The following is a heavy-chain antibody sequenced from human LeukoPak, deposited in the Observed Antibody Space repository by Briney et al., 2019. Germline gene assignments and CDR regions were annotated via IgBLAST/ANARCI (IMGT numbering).Heavy chain of an antibody. CDR3: ARDLVDRATVD. Sequence: SETLSLTCTVSGDSISSYYWSWIRQPPGKGLEWIGYIYYSGSTKYNPSLTSRVTISVDTSKNQFSLKLYSVTADDTAVYYCARDLVDRATVDWGQGTLVTVSS. CDR1: GDSISSYY. CDR2: IYYSGST. J-gene: IGHJ4*02. D-gene: IGHD5-18*01. V-gene: IGHV4-59*01.